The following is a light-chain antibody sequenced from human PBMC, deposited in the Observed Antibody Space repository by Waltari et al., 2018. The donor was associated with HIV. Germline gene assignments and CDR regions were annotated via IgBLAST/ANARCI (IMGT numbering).Light chain of an antibody. CDR2: DDS. V-gene: IGLV3-21*04. CDR3: QVWDSSTNHVV. J-gene: IGLJ2*01. Sequence: SSVLTQPPSVSVAPGKTASITCGGTNIVHWYQLKPGQATVLVIYDDSDRPSGHPERFSGSNSGNTATLTISRVEAGDEADYYCQVWDSSTNHVVFGGGTKLTVL. CDR1: NIV.